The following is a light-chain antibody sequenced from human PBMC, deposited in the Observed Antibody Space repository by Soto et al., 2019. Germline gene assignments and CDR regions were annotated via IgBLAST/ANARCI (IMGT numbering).Light chain of an antibody. CDR2: GAS. CDR1: QSVFSS. V-gene: IGKV3-15*01. CDR3: QQYTNWPPNT. J-gene: IGKJ5*01. Sequence: EIVMTHSPATLSVSPWERATLSCRASQSVFSSLACYQQKPGQAPRLLIYGASTRATGVPARFSGRGSGTEFTLTISSLQSEDFAVYYCQQYTNWPPNTFGQGTRLEIK.